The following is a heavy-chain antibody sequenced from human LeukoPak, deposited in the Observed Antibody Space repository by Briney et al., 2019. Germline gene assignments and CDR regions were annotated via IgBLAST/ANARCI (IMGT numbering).Heavy chain of an antibody. CDR3: ATADQIGYSYGFEY. Sequence: SVKVSCKASGGTFSSYAISWVRQAPGQGLEWMGRIIPILGIANYAQKFQGRVTITADESTSTAYMELSSLRSEDTAVYYCATADQIGYSYGFEYWGQGTLVTVSS. D-gene: IGHD5-18*01. CDR2: IIPILGIA. J-gene: IGHJ4*02. CDR1: GGTFSSYA. V-gene: IGHV1-69*04.